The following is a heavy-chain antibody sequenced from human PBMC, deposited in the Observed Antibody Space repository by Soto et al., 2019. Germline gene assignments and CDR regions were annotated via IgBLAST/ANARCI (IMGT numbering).Heavy chain of an antibody. V-gene: IGHV1-69*13. D-gene: IGHD1-26*01. J-gene: IGHJ6*02. CDR3: ARGSWDATYYYYGMDV. CDR2: IIPIFGTA. Sequence: AASVKVSCKASGGTFSRYAISWVRQAPGQGLEWMGGIIPIFGTANYAQKFQGRVTITADESTSTAYMELSSLRSEDTAVYYCARGSWDATYYYYGMDVWGQGTTVTVSS. CDR1: GGTFSRYA.